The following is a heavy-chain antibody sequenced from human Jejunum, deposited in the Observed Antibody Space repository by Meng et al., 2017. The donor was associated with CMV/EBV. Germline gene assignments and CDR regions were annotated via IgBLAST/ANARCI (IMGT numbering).Heavy chain of an antibody. Sequence: QVRLVESGGGGVQAGGSLRLSCAASGFTFSSDGMHWVRQAPGRGPEWVAFIEYDGSDKYYADSMKGRFTISRDNSKNTMYLQMTSLKAEDTALYYCAKDVDHWGQGTLVTVSS. CDR3: AKDVDH. V-gene: IGHV3-30*02. CDR1: GFTFSSDG. CDR2: IEYDGSDK. J-gene: IGHJ4*02.